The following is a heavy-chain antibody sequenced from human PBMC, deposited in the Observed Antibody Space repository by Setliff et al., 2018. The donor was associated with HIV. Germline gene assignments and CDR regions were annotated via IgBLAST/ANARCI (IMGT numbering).Heavy chain of an antibody. CDR3: ARRMWQQDSKFMYYFDY. D-gene: IGHD6-13*01. V-gene: IGHV5-51*01. J-gene: IGHJ4*02. CDR2: IYPGDSDT. Sequence: PGESLKISCKGSGYSLTSYWIGWVRQMPGKGLEWMGIIYPGDSDTRYSPSFQGQVTISADKSISTAYLQWSSLKASDTAMYYCARRMWQQDSKFMYYFDYWGQGTLVTVSS. CDR1: GYSLTSYW.